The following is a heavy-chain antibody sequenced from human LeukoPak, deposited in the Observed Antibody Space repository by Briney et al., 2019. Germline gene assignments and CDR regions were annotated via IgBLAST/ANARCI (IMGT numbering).Heavy chain of an antibody. Sequence: PGGSLRLSCAASGFTFSSYSMNWVRQAPGKGLEWVSSISSSSSYIYYADSVKGRFTISRDNAKNPLYLQMNSLRAEDTAVYYCAREDDFVPDYWGQGTLVTVSS. J-gene: IGHJ4*02. CDR1: GFTFSSYS. CDR3: AREDDFVPDY. V-gene: IGHV3-21*01. D-gene: IGHD3-3*01. CDR2: ISSSSSYI.